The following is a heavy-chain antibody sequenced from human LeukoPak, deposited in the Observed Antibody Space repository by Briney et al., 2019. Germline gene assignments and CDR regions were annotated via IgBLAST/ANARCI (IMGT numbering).Heavy chain of an antibody. CDR2: ISWNSGSI. Sequence: GGSLRLSCAASGFTFDDYAMHWVRQAPGKGLAWVSGISWNSGSIGYADSVKGRFTISRDNAKNSLYLQMNSLRAEDMALYYCAKDGGYSSSCGESYFDYWGQGTLVTVSS. CDR3: AKDGGYSSSCGESYFDY. CDR1: GFTFDDYA. V-gene: IGHV3-9*03. J-gene: IGHJ4*02. D-gene: IGHD6-6*01.